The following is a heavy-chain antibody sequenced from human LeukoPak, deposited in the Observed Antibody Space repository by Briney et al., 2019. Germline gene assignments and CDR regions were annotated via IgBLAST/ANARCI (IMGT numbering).Heavy chain of an antibody. V-gene: IGHV1-18*01. CDR1: AYIFTRSG. Sequence: ASVTVSCTQSAYIFTRSGISCVRPALGRGLEWMGWLREYPGNTHYAQILQGRFTMTTDTSTNTAYMQLSSLKADDTAVYYCAKGGPPIHYYYMDVWGKGTTVTISS. J-gene: IGHJ6*03. CDR2: LREYPGNT. CDR3: AKGGPPIHYYYMDV.